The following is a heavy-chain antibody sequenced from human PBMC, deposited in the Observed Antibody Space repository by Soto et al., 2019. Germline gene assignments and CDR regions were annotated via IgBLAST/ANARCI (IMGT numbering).Heavy chain of an antibody. CDR2: ISDSSGNI. J-gene: IGHJ3*02. V-gene: IGHV3-48*02. Sequence: EVQLVESGGGLVQPGGSLRLSCAASGFTFSTYSMNWVRQAPGKGLEWVSHISDSSGNIFYADSVMGRFTISRDNAKNSLYLQMNSLGDEGTAVYYCATDGVGVVPGGVFDIWGQGKMVTVSS. D-gene: IGHD2-2*01. CDR1: GFTFSTYS. CDR3: ATDGVGVVPGGVFDI.